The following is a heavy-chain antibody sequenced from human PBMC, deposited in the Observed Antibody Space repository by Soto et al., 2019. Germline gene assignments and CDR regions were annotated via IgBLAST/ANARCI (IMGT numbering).Heavy chain of an antibody. D-gene: IGHD1-26*01. CDR1: GGTLSSHT. Sequence: SVKVSCKASGGTLSSHTISWVRQAPGQGLDWLGRIIPVLGIANYAQKFQDRVTITADKSTGTAYMELSSLRSDDTAVYYCARDGVGASAGGAFDIWGQGTRGTVSS. J-gene: IGHJ3*02. CDR3: ARDGVGASAGGAFDI. CDR2: IIPVLGIA. V-gene: IGHV1-69*04.